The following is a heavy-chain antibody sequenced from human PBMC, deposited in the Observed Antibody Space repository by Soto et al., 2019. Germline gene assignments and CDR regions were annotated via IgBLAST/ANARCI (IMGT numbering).Heavy chain of an antibody. Sequence: QVQLQESGPGLVKPSQTLSLTCTVSGGSISSGGYYWSWIRQHPGKGLEWIGYIYYSGSTYYNPSLKSLVTISVDTSKNQFSRKLSSVTAADTAVYYCARDPEASGSGAFDIWGQGTMVTVSS. CDR2: IYYSGST. V-gene: IGHV4-31*01. D-gene: IGHD3-10*01. J-gene: IGHJ3*02. CDR3: ARDPEASGSGAFDI. CDR1: GGSISSGGYY.